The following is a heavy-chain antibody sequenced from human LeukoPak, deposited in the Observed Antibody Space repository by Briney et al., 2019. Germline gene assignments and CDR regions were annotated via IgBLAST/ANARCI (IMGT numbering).Heavy chain of an antibody. D-gene: IGHD2-21*02. J-gene: IGHJ4*02. CDR1: GFTLSSYG. V-gene: IGHV3-30*03. Sequence: GASLRLSCAASGFTLSSYGMHSVRQAPGKGLEWVAVVSYDGSNKYYADSVKGRFTISRDNSKNTLYLQMNSLSAEDTAVYYCARSGGVTATLGYWGQGTLVTVSS. CDR3: ARSGGVTATLGY. CDR2: VSYDGSNK.